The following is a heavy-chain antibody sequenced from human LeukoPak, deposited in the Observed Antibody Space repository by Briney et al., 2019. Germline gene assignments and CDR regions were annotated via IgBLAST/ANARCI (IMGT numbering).Heavy chain of an antibody. CDR1: GFDFNSYW. Sequence: RGSVRLSCEATGFDFNSYWMHWVRQAPGKGLVWVSGIGSDGTTTTYADSVKGRFTISRDNAKNTVYLEMNSRRADDTAMYYCARSYYGSGSYHSAPFFDFWGLGTQVIVSS. CDR2: IGSDGTTT. D-gene: IGHD3-10*01. CDR3: ARSYYGSGSYHSAPFFDF. J-gene: IGHJ4*01. V-gene: IGHV3-74*03.